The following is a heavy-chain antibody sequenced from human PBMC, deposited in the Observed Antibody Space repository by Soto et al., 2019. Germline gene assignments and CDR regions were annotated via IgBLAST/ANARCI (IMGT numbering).Heavy chain of an antibody. J-gene: IGHJ4*02. CDR1: GFTFDDYA. CDR3: ARDVQLELGFFIY. V-gene: IGHV3-21*01. D-gene: IGHD1-1*01. Sequence: EVQLVESGGGLVQPGRSLRLSCAASGFTFDDYAMHWVRQAPGKGLEWVSSISSSSSYIYYADSVKGRFTISRDNAKNSLYLQMNSLRAEDTAVYYCARDVQLELGFFIYWGQGTLVTVSS. CDR2: ISSSSSYI.